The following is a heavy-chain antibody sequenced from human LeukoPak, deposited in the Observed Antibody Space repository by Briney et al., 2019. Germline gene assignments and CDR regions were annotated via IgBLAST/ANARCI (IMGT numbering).Heavy chain of an antibody. V-gene: IGHV4-59*08. J-gene: IGHJ4*02. CDR3: ATSPGTTGTT. CDR2: IYYSGST. D-gene: IGHD1-1*01. Sequence: SETLSLTCTVSGGSISSYYWSWIRQPPGMGLEWIGNIYYSGSTNCNPSLTSRVTMSVDTSRNQFSLKLSSVTAADTAVYYCATSPGTTGTTWGQGTLVTVSS. CDR1: GGSISSYY.